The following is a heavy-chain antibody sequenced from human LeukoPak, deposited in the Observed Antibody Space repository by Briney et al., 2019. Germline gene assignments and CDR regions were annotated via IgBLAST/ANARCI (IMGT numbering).Heavy chain of an antibody. CDR2: INPNSGGT. CDR1: GYTCTGYY. CDR3: ARESPYESLGY. Sequence: ASVKVSCKASGYTCTGYYMHWVRQATGQGLEWMGRINPNSGGTNYAQKFQGRVTMTRDTSISTAYMELSRLRSDDTAVYYCARESPYESLGYWGQGTLVTVSS. J-gene: IGHJ4*02. V-gene: IGHV1-2*06. D-gene: IGHD2-8*01.